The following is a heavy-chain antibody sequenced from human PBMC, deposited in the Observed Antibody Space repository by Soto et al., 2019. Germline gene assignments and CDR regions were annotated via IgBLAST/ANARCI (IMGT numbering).Heavy chain of an antibody. CDR3: ARLPYYDFWSGFWFDP. V-gene: IGHV5-51*01. J-gene: IGHJ5*02. CDR1: GYSFTSYW. Sequence: RGESLKISCKGSGYSFTSYWIGWVRQMPGKGLEWMGIIYPGDSDTRYSPSFQGQVTISADKSISTAYLQWSSLKASDTAMYYCARLPYYDFWSGFWFDPWGQGTLVTVSS. D-gene: IGHD3-3*01. CDR2: IYPGDSDT.